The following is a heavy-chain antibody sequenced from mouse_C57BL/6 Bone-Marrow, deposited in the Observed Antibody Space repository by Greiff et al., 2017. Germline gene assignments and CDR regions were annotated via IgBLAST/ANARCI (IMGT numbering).Heavy chain of an antibody. CDR2: FYPRDGST. D-gene: IGHD1-1*01. J-gene: IGHJ1*03. CDR1: GYTFTSYD. V-gene: IGHV1-85*01. CDR3: ARDYGSSYWYFDV. Sequence: QVQLQQSGPELVKPGASVKLSCKASGYTFTSYDLNWVKQRPGQGLEWIGWFYPRDGSTKYNEKFKGKATLTVDTSSSTAYMELHSLTSEDSAVYFCARDYGSSYWYFDVWGTGTTVTVSS.